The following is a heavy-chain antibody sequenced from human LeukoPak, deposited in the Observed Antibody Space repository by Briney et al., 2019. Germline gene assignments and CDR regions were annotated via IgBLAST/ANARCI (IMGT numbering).Heavy chain of an antibody. Sequence: SETLSLTCTVSGGSISSYYWSWIRQPPGKGLEWIGYIYYSGSTNYNPSLKSRVTMSVDTSKNQFSLKLSSVTAADTAVYYCARDVPTTVDGTWYYFDYWGQGTLVTVSS. J-gene: IGHJ4*02. CDR2: IYYSGST. V-gene: IGHV4-59*12. CDR3: ARDVPTTVDGTWYYFDY. D-gene: IGHD6-13*01. CDR1: GGSISSYY.